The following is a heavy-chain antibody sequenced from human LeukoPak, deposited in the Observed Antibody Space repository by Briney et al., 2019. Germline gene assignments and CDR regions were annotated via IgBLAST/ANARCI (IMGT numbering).Heavy chain of an antibody. CDR1: GYSFTSYW. CDR3: ARSTTVTTEDYYYMDV. V-gene: IGHV5-51*01. CDR2: IYPGDSDT. J-gene: IGHJ6*03. D-gene: IGHD4-17*01. Sequence: GESLQISCKGSGYSFTSYWIGWVRQVPGKGLEWMGIIYPGDSDTRYSPSFQGQVTISADKSISTAYLQWSSLKASDTAMYYCARSTTVTTEDYYYMDVWGKGTTVTISS.